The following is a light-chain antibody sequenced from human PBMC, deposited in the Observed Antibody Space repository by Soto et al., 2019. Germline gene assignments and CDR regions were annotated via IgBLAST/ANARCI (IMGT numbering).Light chain of an antibody. J-gene: IGLJ1*01. Sequence: QSALTQPPSVSGSPGQSVTISCTGTSSDVGSYNRVSWYQQPPGTAPKLMIYEVRKRPSGFPDRVAGSKSANTASLTISGLQAEDDDYYYSSSYTSSSTYVFGAGTKLTVL. CDR3: SSYTSSSTYV. CDR2: EVR. CDR1: SSDVGSYNR. V-gene: IGLV2-18*02.